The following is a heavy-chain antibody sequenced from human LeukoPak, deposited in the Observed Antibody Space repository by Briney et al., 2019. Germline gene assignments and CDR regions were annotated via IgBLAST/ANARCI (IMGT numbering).Heavy chain of an antibody. CDR2: IWYDGSNK. V-gene: IGHV3-33*06. J-gene: IGHJ5*02. Sequence: GGSLRLSCAASGFTFSSYGMHWVRQAPGKGLERVAVIWYDGSNKYYADSVKGRFTISRDNSKNTLYLQMNSLRAEDTAVYYCAKDGVSMVRGVTWLWFDPWGQGTLVTVSS. CDR1: GFTFSSYG. D-gene: IGHD3-10*01. CDR3: AKDGVSMVRGVTWLWFDP.